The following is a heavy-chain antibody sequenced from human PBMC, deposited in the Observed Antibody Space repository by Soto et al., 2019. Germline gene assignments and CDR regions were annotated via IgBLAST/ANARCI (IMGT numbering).Heavy chain of an antibody. CDR3: AKDRWDTTMTYYFDY. Sequence: VGSLRLSGAASGFTFSNYAMTWVRHAPGKGLEWVSGVSGSGGSTNYADAVKGRFTISRDNSKNTLYLQMNSLRAEDTAVYYCAKDRWDTTMTYYFDYWGQGALVTVSS. CDR1: GFTFSNYA. D-gene: IGHD5-18*01. V-gene: IGHV3-23*01. J-gene: IGHJ4*02. CDR2: VSGSGGST.